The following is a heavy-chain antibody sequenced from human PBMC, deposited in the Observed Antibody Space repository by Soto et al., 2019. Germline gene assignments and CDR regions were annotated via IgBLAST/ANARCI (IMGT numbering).Heavy chain of an antibody. V-gene: IGHV3-23*01. CDR2: VSGSGDYT. D-gene: IGHD1-1*01. Sequence: PGGSLRLSCAASGFTFSSYAMRWVRQAPGQGLEWVSTVSGSGDYTYYADSVKGRFTISRDNSKNTVYLQMNSLRAEDTAVYYCAKKKTADSNSGMDVWGQGTTVTVSS. CDR3: AKKKTADSNSGMDV. CDR1: GFTFSSYA. J-gene: IGHJ6*02.